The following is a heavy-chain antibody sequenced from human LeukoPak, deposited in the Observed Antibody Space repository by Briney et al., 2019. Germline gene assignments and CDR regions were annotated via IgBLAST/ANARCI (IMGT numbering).Heavy chain of an antibody. CDR3: ATDRYYYDSSGYLAFDI. CDR2: IYYTGST. CDR1: GGSISTYY. Sequence: SETLSLTCTVSGGSISTYYWSWIRQAPGKGLEWIGFIYYTGSTNYNPSLKSRVTISVDTSKNQFSLKLSSVTAADTAVYYCATDRYYYDSSGYLAFDIWGQGTMVTVSS. J-gene: IGHJ3*02. D-gene: IGHD3-22*01. V-gene: IGHV4-59*01.